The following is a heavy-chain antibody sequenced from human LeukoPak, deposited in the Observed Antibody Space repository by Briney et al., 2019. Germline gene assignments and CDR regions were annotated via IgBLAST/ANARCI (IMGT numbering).Heavy chain of an antibody. CDR2: ISGGGGST. CDR1: GFTFSSYA. CDR3: AKGRVILTAMVPLDY. V-gene: IGHV3-23*01. J-gene: IGHJ4*02. D-gene: IGHD5-18*01. Sequence: PGGSLRLSCAASGFTFSSYAMSWVRQAPGKGLEWVSAISGGGGSTYYADSVKGRFTISRDNSKNTLYLQMNSLRAEDTAVYCCAKGRVILTAMVPLDYWAREPWSPSPQ.